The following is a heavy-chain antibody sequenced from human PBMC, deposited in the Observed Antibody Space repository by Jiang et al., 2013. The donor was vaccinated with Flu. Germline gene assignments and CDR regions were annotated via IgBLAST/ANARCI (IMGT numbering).Heavy chain of an antibody. V-gene: IGHV4-34*01. CDR1: GGSFSGYY. CDR2: INHSGST. Sequence: LLKPSETLSLTCAVYGGSFSGYYWSWIRQPPEKGLEWIGEINHSGSTHYNSSLKSRVTISIDTSKNQFSLILSSMTAADTAVYYCARRPDSYDYWGQGTLVTVSS. J-gene: IGHJ4*02. D-gene: IGHD5-18*01. CDR3: ARRPDSYDY.